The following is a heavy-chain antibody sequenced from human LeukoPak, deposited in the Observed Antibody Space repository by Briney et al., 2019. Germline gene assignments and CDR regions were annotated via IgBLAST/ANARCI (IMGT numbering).Heavy chain of an antibody. D-gene: IGHD2-2*01. Sequence: GGSLRLSCAASGFTFSDYYMSWIRQAPGKGLEWVSYISSSGSTIYYADSVKGRFTISRDNAKNSLYLQMNSLRAEDTAVYYCASCSVRSSTSSGRAFDIWGQGTMVTASS. J-gene: IGHJ3*02. CDR3: ASCSVRSSTSSGRAFDI. V-gene: IGHV3-11*04. CDR2: ISSSGSTI. CDR1: GFTFSDYY.